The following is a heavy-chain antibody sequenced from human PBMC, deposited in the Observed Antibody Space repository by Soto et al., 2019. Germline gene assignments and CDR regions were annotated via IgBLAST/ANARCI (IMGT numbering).Heavy chain of an antibody. CDR3: AREVVEAVNFDY. D-gene: IGHD6-19*01. CDR1: GFTFSRYW. Sequence: EVQLVESGGGLVQPGGSLRLSCAASGFTFSRYWMNWVRQVPGKGLEWVANIKQDGSEKYYVDSVKGRFTISRDNAKNSVYLQMNSLRAEDPAVYYCAREVVEAVNFDYWGQGTLVTVSS. CDR2: IKQDGSEK. V-gene: IGHV3-7*01. J-gene: IGHJ4*02.